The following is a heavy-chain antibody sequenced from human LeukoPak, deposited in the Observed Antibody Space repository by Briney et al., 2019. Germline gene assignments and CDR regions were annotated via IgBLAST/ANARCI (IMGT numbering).Heavy chain of an antibody. CDR3: ARLLWFGELKLDYYGMDV. J-gene: IGHJ6*02. D-gene: IGHD3-10*01. CDR2: IYYSGST. Sequence: SETLSLTCTVSGGSISSYYWSWIRQPPGKGLEWIGYIYYSGSTNYNPSLKSRVTISVDTSKNQYSLKLSSVTAADTAVYYCARLLWFGELKLDYYGMDVWGQGTTVTVSS. CDR1: GGSISSYY. V-gene: IGHV4-59*01.